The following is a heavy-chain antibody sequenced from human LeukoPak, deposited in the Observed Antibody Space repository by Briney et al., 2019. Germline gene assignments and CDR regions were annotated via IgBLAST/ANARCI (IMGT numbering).Heavy chain of an antibody. CDR2: IYYTGST. CDR3: ARGYSSGWDAEYFQH. Sequence: SETLSLTCTVSGGSVSSGSYYWTWIRQPPGKGLQWIGYIYYTGSTNYNPSLKSRVSISIDRSKSQFSLKLTSVTAADTAVYYCARGYSSGWDAEYFQHWGQGTLVTVSS. CDR1: GGSVSSGSYY. V-gene: IGHV4-61*01. J-gene: IGHJ1*01. D-gene: IGHD6-19*01.